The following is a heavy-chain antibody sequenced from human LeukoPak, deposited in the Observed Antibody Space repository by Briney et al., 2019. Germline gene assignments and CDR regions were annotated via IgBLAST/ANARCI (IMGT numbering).Heavy chain of an antibody. J-gene: IGHJ5*02. D-gene: IGHD2-15*01. V-gene: IGHV3-74*01. CDR1: GFTFSSYW. Sequence: PGGSLRLSCAASGFTFSSYWMHWVRQAPGKGLVWVSRINSDGSSTSYADSVKGRFTISRDNAKNTLYLQMNSLRAEDTAVYYCASGYCSGGSCYSFWFDPWGQGTLVTVSS. CDR3: ASGYCSGGSCYSFWFDP. CDR2: INSDGSST.